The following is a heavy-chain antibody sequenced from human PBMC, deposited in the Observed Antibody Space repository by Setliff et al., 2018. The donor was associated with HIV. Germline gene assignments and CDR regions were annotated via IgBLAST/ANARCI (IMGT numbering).Heavy chain of an antibody. V-gene: IGHV1-69*04. D-gene: IGHD3-16*01. CDR3: ARDDGGYNYAEAFDV. J-gene: IGHJ3*01. Sequence: GASVKVSCKASGGTFSSYTINWVRQAPGQGLEWMGRSIPILGIGNDEQAQKFKGRVTFTADKSTSTVYMELRSLRSDDTAVYYCARDDGGYNYAEAFDVWGQGTMVTVSS. CDR2: SIPILGIG. CDR1: GGTFSSYT.